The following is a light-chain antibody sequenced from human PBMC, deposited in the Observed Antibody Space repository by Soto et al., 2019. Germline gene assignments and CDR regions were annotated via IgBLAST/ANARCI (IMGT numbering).Light chain of an antibody. V-gene: IGKV1-5*03. CDR3: QQYNSYSWT. Sequence: TQRTQSPSTLSASVGDRVTITCRASQSISSWLAWYQQKPGKAPKLLIYKASTLESGVPSRFSGSGSGTEFTLTISSLQSDDSATYDCQQYNSYSWTFGQGTKVDIK. CDR2: KAS. J-gene: IGKJ1*01. CDR1: QSISSW.